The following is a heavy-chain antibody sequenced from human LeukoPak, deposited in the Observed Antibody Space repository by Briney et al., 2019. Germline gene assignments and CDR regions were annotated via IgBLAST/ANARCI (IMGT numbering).Heavy chain of an antibody. CDR3: ARERRIGKTYYYDSSGSSYFDY. D-gene: IGHD3-22*01. V-gene: IGHV4-59*12. Sequence: NSSETLSLTCTVSRGSISSNYWGWIRQPPGKGLEWIGYMHYSGSTNYSPSLKSRVTMSVDTSKNQFSLKLSSVTAADTAVYYCARERRIGKTYYYDSSGSSYFDYWGQGTLVTVSS. CDR1: RGSISSNY. CDR2: MHYSGST. J-gene: IGHJ4*02.